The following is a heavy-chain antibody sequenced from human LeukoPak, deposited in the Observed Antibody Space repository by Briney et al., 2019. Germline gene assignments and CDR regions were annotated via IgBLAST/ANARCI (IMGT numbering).Heavy chain of an antibody. D-gene: IGHD3-22*01. CDR3: ARGRRYYYDSSGYHYATGFQH. J-gene: IGHJ1*01. CDR2: INHSGST. CDR1: GGSFSGYY. Sequence: PSETLSLTCAVYGGSFSGYYWSWIRQPPGKGLEWIGEINHSGSTNYNPSLKSRVTISVDTSKNQFSLKLSSVTAADTAVYYCARGRRYYYDSSGYHYATGFQHWGQGTLVIVSS. V-gene: IGHV4-34*01.